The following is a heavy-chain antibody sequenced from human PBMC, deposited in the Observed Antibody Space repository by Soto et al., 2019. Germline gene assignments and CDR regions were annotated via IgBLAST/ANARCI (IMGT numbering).Heavy chain of an antibody. D-gene: IGHD6-19*01. J-gene: IGHJ6*02. CDR3: ASFFGSGWNLQYYYYGMDV. CDR1: GFTFSSYS. Sequence: EVQLVESGGGLVKPGGSLRLSCAASGFTFSSYSMNWVRQAPGKGLEWVSSISSSSSYIYYADSVKGRFTISRDNAKNSRYLQMNSLRAEDTAVYYCASFFGSGWNLQYYYYGMDVWGQGTTVTVSS. V-gene: IGHV3-21*01. CDR2: ISSSSSYI.